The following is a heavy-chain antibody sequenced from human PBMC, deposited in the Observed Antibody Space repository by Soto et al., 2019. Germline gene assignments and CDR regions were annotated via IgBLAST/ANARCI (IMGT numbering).Heavy chain of an antibody. Sequence: PSETLSLTSAVYGGSFSSYYWSWIRQPPGKGLEWIGEINHSGSTNYNPSLKSRVTISVDTSKNQFSLKLRSVTAADTAVYYCARGDYYGYLSWFDPWGQGTLVTVS. CDR2: INHSGST. J-gene: IGHJ5*02. V-gene: IGHV4-34*01. D-gene: IGHD3-10*01. CDR1: GGSFSSYY. CDR3: ARGDYYGYLSWFDP.